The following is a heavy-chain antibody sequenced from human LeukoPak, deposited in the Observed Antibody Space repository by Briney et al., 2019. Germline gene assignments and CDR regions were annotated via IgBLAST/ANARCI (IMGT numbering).Heavy chain of an antibody. J-gene: IGHJ4*02. D-gene: IGHD3-22*01. CDR1: GFTFSSYG. CDR3: AKDHTFGYYYDSSGYYNGYFDY. CDR2: ISYDGSNK. Sequence: GGSLRLSCAASGFTFSSYGMHWVRQAPGKGLEWVAVISYDGSNKYYADSVKGRFTISRDNSKNTLYLQMNSLRAEDTAVYYCAKDHTFGYYYDSSGYYNGYFDYWGQGTPVTVSS. V-gene: IGHV3-30*18.